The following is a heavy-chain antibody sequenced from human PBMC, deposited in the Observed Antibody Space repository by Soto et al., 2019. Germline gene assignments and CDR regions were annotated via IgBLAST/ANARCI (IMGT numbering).Heavy chain of an antibody. D-gene: IGHD3-22*01. V-gene: IGHV4-34*01. J-gene: IGHJ6*03. CDR1: GGSFSGHS. CDR3: TRGRVVPGGYHYYYMDV. CDR2: IYHTGDS. Sequence: SGTLSLTCDVNGGSFSGHSWSWVRQPPGKGLEWIGEIYHTGDSNYNSALKSRATISLDTSKNQFSLMLTSVTAADTAVYFCTRGRVVPGGYHYYYMDVWGKGTTVTVSS.